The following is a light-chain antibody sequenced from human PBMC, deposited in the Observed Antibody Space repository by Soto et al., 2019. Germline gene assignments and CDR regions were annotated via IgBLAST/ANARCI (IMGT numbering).Light chain of an antibody. CDR3: SSKSSGSTPML. J-gene: IGLJ3*02. CDR2: EVS. V-gene: IGLV2-14*01. Sequence: QSVLTQPASVYGSPGQSITISCTGTSSDVGGYRFVSWYQHHPGEAPKLIIYEVSNRPSGVSSRFSGSKSGNTASLTISGLQAEDESLYYCSSKSSGSTPMLFGGGTKLTVL. CDR1: SSDVGGYRF.